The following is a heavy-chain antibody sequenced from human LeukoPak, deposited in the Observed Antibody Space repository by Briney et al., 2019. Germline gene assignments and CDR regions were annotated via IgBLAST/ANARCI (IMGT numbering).Heavy chain of an antibody. J-gene: IGHJ4*02. CDR2: IDHSGST. CDR1: GESFSGYY. D-gene: IGHD2-2*01. CDR3: ARGYCSSTSCYVVDH. V-gene: IGHV4-34*01. Sequence: PSETLSLTCAVYGESFSGYYWSWIRQPPGKGLEWIGEIDHSGSTNYNPSLKSRVTILVDTSKDQFSLKLNSMTAADTALYYCARGYCSSTSCYVVDHWGQGTLVTVSS.